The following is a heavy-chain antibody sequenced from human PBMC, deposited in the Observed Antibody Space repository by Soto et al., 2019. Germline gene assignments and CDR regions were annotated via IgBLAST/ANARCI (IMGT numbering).Heavy chain of an antibody. CDR1: GGSFSGYY. Sequence: SETLSLACAVYGGSFSGYYWSWIRQPPGKGLEWIGEINHSGSTNYNPSLKSRVTISVDTSKNQFSLKLSSVTAADTAVYYCASNYYDSRGYFGYWGQGTLVTVSS. D-gene: IGHD3-22*01. CDR3: ASNYYDSRGYFGY. V-gene: IGHV4-34*01. J-gene: IGHJ4*02. CDR2: INHSGST.